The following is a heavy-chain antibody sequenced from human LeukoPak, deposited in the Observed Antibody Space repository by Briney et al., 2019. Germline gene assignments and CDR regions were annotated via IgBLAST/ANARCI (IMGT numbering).Heavy chain of an antibody. CDR1: GFSVSSNY. D-gene: IGHD2-2*02. V-gene: IGHV3-53*05. CDR2: IYSGGST. Sequence: GGSLRLSCAASGFSVSSNYISWVRQAPGKGLEWVSVIYSGGSTYYADFVKGRFTISRDNSKNTVYLQMNSLRAEDTAVYYCARDVGYCSSTSCYMAPEYWGQGTLVTVSS. CDR3: ARDVGYCSSTSCYMAPEY. J-gene: IGHJ4*02.